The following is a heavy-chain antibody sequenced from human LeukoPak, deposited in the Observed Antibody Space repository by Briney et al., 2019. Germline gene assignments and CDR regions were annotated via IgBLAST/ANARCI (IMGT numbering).Heavy chain of an antibody. CDR3: ARDRGSSGYYLFDY. Sequence: SETLSLTCTVSGGSISSYYWSWIRQPPGKGLEWIGYIYYSGSTNYNPSLKSRVTISVDTSKNQFSLKLSSVTAADTAVYYCARDRGSSGYYLFDYWGQGTLVTVSS. V-gene: IGHV4-59*12. J-gene: IGHJ4*02. D-gene: IGHD3-22*01. CDR1: GGSISSYY. CDR2: IYYSGST.